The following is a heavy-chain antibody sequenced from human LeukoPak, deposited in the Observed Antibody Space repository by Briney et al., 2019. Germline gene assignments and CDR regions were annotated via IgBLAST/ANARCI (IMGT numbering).Heavy chain of an antibody. V-gene: IGHV3-21*01. D-gene: IGHD3-3*01. CDR2: ISSSSSYI. CDR3: ARALVYYDFWSGYSNYYYMDV. Sequence: GGSLRLSCAASGFTFSSYSMNWVRQAPGKGLEWVSSISSSSSYIYYADSVKGRFTISRDNAKNSLYLQMNSLRAEDTAVYYCARALVYYDFWSGYSNYYYMDVWGKGTTVTVSS. J-gene: IGHJ6*03. CDR1: GFTFSSYS.